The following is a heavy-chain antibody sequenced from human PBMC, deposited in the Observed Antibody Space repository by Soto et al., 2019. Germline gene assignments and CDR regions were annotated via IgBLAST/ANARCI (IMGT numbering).Heavy chain of an antibody. Sequence: SVKVSCKASGGTFSSYAISWVRQAPGQGLEWMGGIIPIFGTANYAQKFQGRVTITADESTSTAYMELSSLRSEDTAVYYCATRVWLRPGYYYYGMDVWGQGTTVTVSS. CDR3: ATRVWLRPGYYYYGMDV. J-gene: IGHJ6*02. CDR2: IIPIFGTA. V-gene: IGHV1-69*13. D-gene: IGHD3-9*01. CDR1: GGTFSSYA.